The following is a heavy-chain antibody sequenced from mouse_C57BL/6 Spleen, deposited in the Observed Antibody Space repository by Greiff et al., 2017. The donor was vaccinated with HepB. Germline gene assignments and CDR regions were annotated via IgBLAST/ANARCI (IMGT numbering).Heavy chain of an antibody. CDR3: TSVSPDSSGYGY. CDR2: ISSGGDYI. Sequence: EVMLVESGEGLVKPGGSLKLSCAASGFTFSSYAMSWVRQTPEKRLEWVAYISSGGDYIYYADTVKGRFTISRDNARNTLYLQMSSLKSEDTAMYYCTSVSPDSSGYGYWGQGTLVTVSA. D-gene: IGHD3-2*02. J-gene: IGHJ3*01. V-gene: IGHV5-9-1*02. CDR1: GFTFSSYA.